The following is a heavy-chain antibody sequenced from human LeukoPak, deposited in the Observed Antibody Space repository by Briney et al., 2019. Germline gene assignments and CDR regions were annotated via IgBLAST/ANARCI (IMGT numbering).Heavy chain of an antibody. CDR3: ARGPNSRSFDS. D-gene: IGHD6-6*01. CDR1: GGSFSGYY. CDR2: INHSGST. Sequence: SETLSLTCAVYGGSFSGYYWSWIRQPPGKGLEWIGEINHSGSTNYNPSLKSRVTISVDTSKNQFSLKLSSVTAADTAVYYCARGPNSRSFDSWGQGTLVTVSS. V-gene: IGHV4-34*01. J-gene: IGHJ4*02.